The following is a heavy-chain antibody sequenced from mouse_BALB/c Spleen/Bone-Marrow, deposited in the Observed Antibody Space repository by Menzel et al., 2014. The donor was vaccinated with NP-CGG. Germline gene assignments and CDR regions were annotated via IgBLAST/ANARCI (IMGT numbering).Heavy chain of an antibody. Sequence: EVQLVESGGGLVKPGGSLKLSCAASGFTFSDYYMYWVRQTPEKRLEWVATISDGGSYTYYPDSVKGRFTISRDNAKNNLYLQMSSLKSEDTAMYYCARRWFVYWGQGTLVTVSA. CDR3: ARRWFVY. V-gene: IGHV5-4*02. CDR1: GFTFSDYY. J-gene: IGHJ3*01. CDR2: ISDGGSYT.